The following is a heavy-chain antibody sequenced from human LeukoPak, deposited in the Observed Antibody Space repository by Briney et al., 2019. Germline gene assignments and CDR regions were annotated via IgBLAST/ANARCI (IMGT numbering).Heavy chain of an antibody. CDR3: ASPRGRAFDL. J-gene: IGHJ3*01. CDR2: ISNSAI. D-gene: IGHD3-16*01. V-gene: IGHV3-48*03. Sequence: GGSLRLSCAASGFTFSSYEMNWVRQAPGKGLEWVSHISNSAIYYADSVKGRFTISRDNAKNSLYLQMNSFRAEDTAVYYCASPRGRAFDLWGQGTMVTVSS. CDR1: GFTFSSYE.